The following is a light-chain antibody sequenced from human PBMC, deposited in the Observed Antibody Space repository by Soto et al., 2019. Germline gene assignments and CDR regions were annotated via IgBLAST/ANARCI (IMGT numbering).Light chain of an antibody. V-gene: IGLV2-14*01. J-gene: IGLJ1*01. CDR3: SSYTSSSTLV. CDR2: DVS. Sequence: QSVLTQPASVSGSPGQSITISCTGTSSDVGGHNSVSWYRQDPGKAPKLMIYDVSNRPSGVSNRFSGSKSGNTASLTISGLQAEDEADYYCSSYTSSSTLVFGTGTKVTVL. CDR1: SSDVGGHNS.